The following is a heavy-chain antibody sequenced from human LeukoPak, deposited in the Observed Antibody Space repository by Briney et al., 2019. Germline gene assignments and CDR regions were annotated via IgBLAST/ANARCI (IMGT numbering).Heavy chain of an antibody. D-gene: IGHD6-13*01. CDR3: AREPTYSSSWYTSCDY. V-gene: IGHV3-66*03. J-gene: IGHJ4*02. Sequence: GGSLRLSCAASGFTFSSYGMSWVRQAPGKGLEWVSVIYSCGSTYYADSVKGRFTISRDNSKNTLYLQMNGLRAEDTAVYYCAREPTYSSSWYTSCDYWGQGTLVTVSS. CDR1: GFTFSSYG. CDR2: IYSCGST.